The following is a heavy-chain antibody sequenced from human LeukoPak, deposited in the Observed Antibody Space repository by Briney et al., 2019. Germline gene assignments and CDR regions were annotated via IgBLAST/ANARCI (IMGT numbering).Heavy chain of an antibody. J-gene: IGHJ3*02. CDR1: GFTFSSYG. CDR2: IYSGGST. V-gene: IGHV3-NL1*01. Sequence: GGSLRLSCAASGFTFSSYGMHWVRQAPGKGLEWVSVIYSGGSTYYADSVKGRFTISRDNSKNTLYLQMNSLRAEDTAVYYCARICSSTSCHGNAFDIWGQGTMVTVSS. D-gene: IGHD2-2*01. CDR3: ARICSSTSCHGNAFDI.